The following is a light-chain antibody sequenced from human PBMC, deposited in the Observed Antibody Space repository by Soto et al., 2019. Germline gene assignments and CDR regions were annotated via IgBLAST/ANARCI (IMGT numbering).Light chain of an antibody. CDR1: SNDIGGYNY. CDR2: ELS. Sequence: QSALTQPASVSGSPGQSITISCTGTSNDIGGYNYVSWYQQHPGRAPTLIIYELSRRPSGTSNRFSGSRSGNTASLTISGLQAEDETDYYCSSYTSTNHVVFGGGTKVTVL. J-gene: IGLJ2*01. CDR3: SSYTSTNHVV. V-gene: IGLV2-14*03.